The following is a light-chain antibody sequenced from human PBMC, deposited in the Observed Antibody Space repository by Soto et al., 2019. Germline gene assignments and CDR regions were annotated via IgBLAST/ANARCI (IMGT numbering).Light chain of an antibody. J-gene: IGKJ2*01. V-gene: IGKV3-20*01. CDR2: GAS. Sequence: EIVLTQSPGTLSLSPGERATLSCRASQSVSINYLAWYQQKPGQDPRLLVYGASSRATGIPDRFSGSGSGTDFTLIISRLEPEDFSVYYCPQYGTSPPLYTFGQGTKLEIK. CDR1: QSVSINY. CDR3: PQYGTSPPLYT.